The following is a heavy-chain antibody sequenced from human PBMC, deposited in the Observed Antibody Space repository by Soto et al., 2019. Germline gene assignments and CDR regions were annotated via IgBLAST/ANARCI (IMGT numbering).Heavy chain of an antibody. D-gene: IGHD2-2*01. CDR3: ARERTYQLSGDDTLDI. J-gene: IGHJ3*02. CDR1: GGSLSNYN. Sequence: QVQLQESGPGLVRPSETLSLTCTVSGGSLSNYNWNWVRQSAGKGLEWIGRIYSNGKAYYNPSLKSRVTMSLDTLKNQVSLRLRSVTAADTAKYYCARERTYQLSGDDTLDIWGLGTMVTVS. V-gene: IGHV4-4*07. CDR2: IYSNGKA.